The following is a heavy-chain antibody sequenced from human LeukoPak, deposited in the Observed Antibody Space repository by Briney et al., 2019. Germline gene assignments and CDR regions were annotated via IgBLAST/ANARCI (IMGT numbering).Heavy chain of an antibody. J-gene: IGHJ5*02. V-gene: IGHV4-59*01. CDR1: GGSISSYY. CDR3: AREPRIPNWFDP. Sequence: PSETLSLTCTVSGGSISSYYWSWIRQPPGKGLEWIGYIYYSGSTDYNPSLKSRVTISVDTSKNQFSLKLSSVTAADTAVYYCAREPRIPNWFDPWGQGTLVTVSS. CDR2: IYYSGST.